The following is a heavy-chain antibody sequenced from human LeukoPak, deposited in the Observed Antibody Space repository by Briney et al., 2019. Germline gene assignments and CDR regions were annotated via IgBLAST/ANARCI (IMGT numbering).Heavy chain of an antibody. Sequence: SPSETLSLTCAVSGYSIRSGDYWGWIRQSPAKGLEWIGSIYHSGSTHYNPSLKSRVTISVDTSKNQFSLMLSSVTAADTAVYYCARNRSLTTTPGFDHWGQGTLVTVSS. V-gene: IGHV4-38-2*01. CDR1: GYSIRSGDY. CDR3: ARNRSLTTTPGFDH. J-gene: IGHJ4*02. D-gene: IGHD4-11*01. CDR2: IYHSGST.